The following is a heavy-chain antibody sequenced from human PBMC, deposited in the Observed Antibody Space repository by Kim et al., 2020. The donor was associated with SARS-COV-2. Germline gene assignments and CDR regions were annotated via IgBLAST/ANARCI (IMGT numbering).Heavy chain of an antibody. Sequence: SETLSLTCTVSGGSISSSSYYWGWIRQPPGKGLEWIGSIYYSGSTYYNPSLKSRVTISVDTSKNQFSLKLSSVTAADTAVYYCAGITGTRGAAFDIWGQGTMVTVSS. CDR2: IYYSGST. V-gene: IGHV4-39*01. CDR3: AGITGTRGAAFDI. D-gene: IGHD1-20*01. CDR1: GGSISSSSYY. J-gene: IGHJ3*02.